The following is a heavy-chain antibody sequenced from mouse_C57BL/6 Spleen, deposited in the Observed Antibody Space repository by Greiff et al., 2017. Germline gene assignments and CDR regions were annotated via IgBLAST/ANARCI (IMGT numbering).Heavy chain of an antibody. CDR3: LWGFDY. D-gene: IGHD6-1*01. Sequence: EVKLEASGGGLVQPGGSMKLSCAASGFTFSDAWMDWVRQSPETGLEWVAEIRNKANNHATYYAESVKGRFTISRDDSKSSVYLQMNSLRAEDTGIYYCLWGFDYWGQGTTRTVSS. V-gene: IGHV6-6*01. J-gene: IGHJ2*01. CDR1: GFTFSDAW. CDR2: IRNKANNHAT.